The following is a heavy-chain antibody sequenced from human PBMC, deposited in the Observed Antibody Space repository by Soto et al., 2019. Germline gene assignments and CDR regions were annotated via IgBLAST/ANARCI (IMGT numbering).Heavy chain of an antibody. CDR3: ARIESSYSSGWSIFDY. V-gene: IGHV3-23*01. CDR2: ISGSGGST. Sequence: GGSLRLSCAASGFTFSSYAMSWVRQAPGKGLEWVSAISGSGGSTYYADSVKGRFTISRDNSKNTLYLQMNSLRAEDTAVYYCARIESSYSSGWSIFDYWGQGTLVTVSS. D-gene: IGHD6-19*01. CDR1: GFTFSSYA. J-gene: IGHJ4*02.